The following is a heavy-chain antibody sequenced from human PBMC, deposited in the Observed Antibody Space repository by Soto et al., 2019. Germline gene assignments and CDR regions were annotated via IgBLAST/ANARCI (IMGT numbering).Heavy chain of an antibody. Sequence: QVQLVESGGGLVKPGGSLRLSCAASGFTFSDYYMSWIRQAPGKGLEWISYISRSASTIYYADSVKGRFTISRDNAKNSLYLQMNSLRADDTAVYYCARKPYSSSWSDYWGQGTLVTVSS. J-gene: IGHJ4*02. V-gene: IGHV3-11*01. CDR1: GFTFSDYY. D-gene: IGHD6-13*01. CDR2: ISRSASTI. CDR3: ARKPYSSSWSDY.